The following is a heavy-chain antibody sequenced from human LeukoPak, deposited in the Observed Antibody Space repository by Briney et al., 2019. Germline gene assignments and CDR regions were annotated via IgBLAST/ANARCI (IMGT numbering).Heavy chain of an antibody. Sequence: PWGSLRLSCVTSGFPFSKYDLHWVRQAPGRGLEWVTFLQYDERVKSYAESVRGRFTISKDNFKSTLFLQMNSLKVEDSGVYFCAKATTLTLDFRRHFDSWGQGTLVTVS. CDR3: AKATTLTLDFRRHFDS. CDR2: LQYDERVK. D-gene: IGHD1-14*01. V-gene: IGHV3-30*02. CDR1: GFPFSKYD. J-gene: IGHJ4*02.